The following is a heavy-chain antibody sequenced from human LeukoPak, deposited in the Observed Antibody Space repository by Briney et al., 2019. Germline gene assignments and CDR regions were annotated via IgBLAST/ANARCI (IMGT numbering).Heavy chain of an antibody. V-gene: IGHV3-23*01. CDR3: AKNQGQWLVPVDY. Sequence: GRSLSLSCAASGFTFSTYGVSWVRQPPGKGLEWVSCMTGSGGSTYYADSVKGRFTISRDNSKITLYLQMNNLRAEDTALYYCAKNQGQWLVPVDYWGQGTLVTVSS. J-gene: IGHJ4*02. CDR1: GFTFSTYG. CDR2: MTGSGGST. D-gene: IGHD6-19*01.